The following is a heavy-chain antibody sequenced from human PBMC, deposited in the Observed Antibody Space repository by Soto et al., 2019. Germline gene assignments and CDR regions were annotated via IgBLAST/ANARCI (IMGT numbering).Heavy chain of an antibody. CDR1: GFTFTSYA. J-gene: IGHJ4*02. CDR3: AKHDFWTLYNTGLDS. Sequence: GGSLRLSCSASGFTFTSYAMSWVRQAPGKGLEWVSGISGSGGDTKSADSVKGRFTISRDNFKNMLYLKMNSLRAEDTAVYYCAKHDFWTLYNTGLDSWGQGTLGTVS. D-gene: IGHD3-3*01. V-gene: IGHV3-23*01. CDR2: ISGSGGDT.